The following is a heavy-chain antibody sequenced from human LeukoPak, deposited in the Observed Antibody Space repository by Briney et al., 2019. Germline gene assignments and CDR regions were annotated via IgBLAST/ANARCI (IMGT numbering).Heavy chain of an antibody. CDR1: GFTFSSYW. V-gene: IGHV3-7*03. D-gene: IGHD3-10*01. CDR3: TRAKLTGSSPGNFDY. Sequence: PGGSLRLSCAASGFTFSSYWMSWVRQAPGKGLEWVANIKQDGSEKYYVDSVKGRFTISRDNAKNSLYLQMNSLKTEDTAVYYCTRAKLTGSSPGNFDYWGQGTLVTVSS. CDR2: IKQDGSEK. J-gene: IGHJ4*02.